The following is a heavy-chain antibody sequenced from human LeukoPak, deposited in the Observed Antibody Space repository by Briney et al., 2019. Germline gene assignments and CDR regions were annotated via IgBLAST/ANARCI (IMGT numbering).Heavy chain of an antibody. D-gene: IGHD3-10*02. CDR1: GYIFTNFG. Sequence: GESLKISCQGSGYIFTNFGSAWVRQMPGKGLEWMGIIYPGDSDIRYSPSFQGQVIISADKSISTAYLQWSSLKASDTAIYFCARLKTGNYVYYWGQGTLVTVAS. J-gene: IGHJ4*02. CDR3: ARLKTGNYVYY. CDR2: IYPGDSDI. V-gene: IGHV5-51*01.